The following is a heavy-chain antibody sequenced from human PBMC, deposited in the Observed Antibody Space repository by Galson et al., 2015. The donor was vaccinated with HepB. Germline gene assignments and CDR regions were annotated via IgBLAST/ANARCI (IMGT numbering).Heavy chain of an antibody. CDR2: ISSSSSYI. D-gene: IGHD3-22*01. CDR1: GFTFSSYS. J-gene: IGHJ4*02. V-gene: IGHV3-21*01. Sequence: SLRLSCAASGFTFSSYSMNWVRQAPGKGLEWVSSISSSSSYIYYADSVKGRFTISRDNAKNSLYLQMNSLRAEDTAVYYCARGPRSMIVAYFDYWGQGTLVTVSS. CDR3: ARGPRSMIVAYFDY.